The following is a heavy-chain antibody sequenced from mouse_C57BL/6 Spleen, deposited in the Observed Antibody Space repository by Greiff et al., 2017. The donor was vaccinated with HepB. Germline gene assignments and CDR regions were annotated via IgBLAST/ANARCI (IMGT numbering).Heavy chain of an antibody. V-gene: IGHV1-26*01. CDR2: INPNNGGT. Sequence: VQLQQSGPELVKPGASVKISCKASGYTFTDYYMNWVKQSHGKSLEWIGDINPNNGGTSYNQKFKGKATLTVDKSSSTAYMELRSLTSEDSAVYYCARMGDGNYPWYFDVWGTGTTVTVSS. D-gene: IGHD2-1*01. CDR3: ARMGDGNYPWYFDV. CDR1: GYTFTDYY. J-gene: IGHJ1*03.